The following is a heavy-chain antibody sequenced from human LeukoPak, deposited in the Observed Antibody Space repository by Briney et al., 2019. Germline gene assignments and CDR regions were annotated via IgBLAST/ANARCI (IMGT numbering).Heavy chain of an antibody. J-gene: IGHJ6*02. V-gene: IGHV3-48*03. Sequence: GGSLRLSCAASGFTFSSYEMNWVRQAPGKRLEWVSYISSSGSTIYYADSAKGRFTISRDNAKNSLYLQMDSLRAEDTAVYYCARSRASYDYVWGSYRRWDSSGYPKGYYYGMDVWAKGPRSPSP. CDR1: GFTFSSYE. D-gene: IGHD3-16*02. CDR3: ARSRASYDYVWGSYRRWDSSGYPKGYYYGMDV. CDR2: ISSSGSTI.